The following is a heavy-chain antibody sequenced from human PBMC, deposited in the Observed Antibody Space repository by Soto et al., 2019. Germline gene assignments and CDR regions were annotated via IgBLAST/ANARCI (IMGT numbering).Heavy chain of an antibody. CDR2: IYNSATT. CDR3: ARDPAP. V-gene: IGHV4-31*03. CDR1: GGSISTGGYY. J-gene: IGHJ5*02. Sequence: QVQLQESGPGLVKPSQTLSLTCTVSGGSISTGGYYWSWIRQHPGKGLGWIGYIYNSATTYYTPSLNGRVTISVDSSKSQFSLKLRSVTVADTAVYYCARDPAPWGQGALVTVSS.